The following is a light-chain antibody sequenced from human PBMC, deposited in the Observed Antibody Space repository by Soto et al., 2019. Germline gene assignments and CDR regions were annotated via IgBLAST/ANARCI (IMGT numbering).Light chain of an antibody. CDR1: QSVSSD. CDR2: GAS. Sequence: VLPQSPSPPPLSPGDRATLSCRASQSVSSDLAWYHQKPGQAPRLLIYGASTRATGLPARFSGTGSGTEFTLTINSLQAEDSAVYYCQQYYNWPRTFGQGTRLEIK. CDR3: QQYYNWPRT. J-gene: IGKJ5*01. V-gene: IGKV3-15*01.